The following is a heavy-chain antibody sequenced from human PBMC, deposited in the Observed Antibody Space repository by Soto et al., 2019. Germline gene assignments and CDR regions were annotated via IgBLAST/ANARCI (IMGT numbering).Heavy chain of an antibody. CDR3: ARGGYSGYDYVGWFDP. J-gene: IGHJ5*02. V-gene: IGHV4-59*01. D-gene: IGHD5-12*01. CDR1: GGSISSYY. CDR2: IYYSGST. Sequence: PSETLSLTCTVSGGSISSYYWSWIRQPPGKGLEWIGYIYYSGSTNYNPSLKSRVTISVDTSKNQFSLKLSSVTAADTAVYYCARGGYSGYDYVGWFDPWGQGTLVTVSS.